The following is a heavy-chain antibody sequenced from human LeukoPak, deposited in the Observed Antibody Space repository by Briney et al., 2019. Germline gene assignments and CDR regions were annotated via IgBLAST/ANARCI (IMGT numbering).Heavy chain of an antibody. CDR2: INPNSGGT. J-gene: IGHJ4*02. Sequence: GASVKVSCMAPGYTFTGYYMHWVRQAPGQGLEWMGWINPNSGGTNYAQKFQGRVTMTRDTSISTAYMELSRLRSDDTAVYYCARDPGRVGATISPTDYWGQGTLVTVSS. D-gene: IGHD1-26*01. V-gene: IGHV1-2*02. CDR1: GYTFTGYY. CDR3: ARDPGRVGATISPTDY.